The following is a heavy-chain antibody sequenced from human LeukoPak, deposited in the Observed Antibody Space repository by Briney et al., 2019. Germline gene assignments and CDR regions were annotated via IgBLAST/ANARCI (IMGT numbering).Heavy chain of an antibody. CDR2: INPSGGST. D-gene: IGHD3-10*01. Sequence: ASVKVSCKASGYTFTSYYMHWVRQAPGQGLEWMGIINPSGGSTSYAQKFQGRVTMTRDMSTSTVYMELSSLRSEDTAVYYCARGLAGSGFGELYPFDYWGQGTLVTVSS. CDR1: GYTFTSYY. V-gene: IGHV1-46*01. CDR3: ARGLAGSGFGELYPFDY. J-gene: IGHJ4*02.